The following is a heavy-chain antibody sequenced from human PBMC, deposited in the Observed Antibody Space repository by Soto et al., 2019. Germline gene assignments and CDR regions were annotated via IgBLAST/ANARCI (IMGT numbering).Heavy chain of an antibody. CDR2: ISGSGGST. CDR3: AKLPGRVRAPGGDY. J-gene: IGHJ4*02. D-gene: IGHD3-16*01. CDR1: GFTFSSYA. Sequence: GGSLRLSCAASGFTFSSYAMSWVRQAPGKGLEWVSAISGSGGSTYYADSVKGRFTISRDNSKNTLYLQMNSLRAEDTAVYYCAKLPGRVRAPGGDYWGQGTLVTVSS. V-gene: IGHV3-23*01.